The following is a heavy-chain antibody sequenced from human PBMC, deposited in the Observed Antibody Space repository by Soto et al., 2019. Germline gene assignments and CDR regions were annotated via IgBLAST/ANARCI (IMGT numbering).Heavy chain of an antibody. CDR2: INHSGST. J-gene: IGHJ4*02. CDR3: AGSLAVAGNANYFDY. Sequence: SETLSLTCAVYGGSFSGYYWSWIRQPPGKGLEWIGEINHSGSTNYNPSLKSRVTISVDTSKNQFSLKLSSVTAADTAVYYCAGSLAVAGNANYFDYWGQGTLVPVSS. D-gene: IGHD6-19*01. CDR1: GGSFSGYY. V-gene: IGHV4-34*01.